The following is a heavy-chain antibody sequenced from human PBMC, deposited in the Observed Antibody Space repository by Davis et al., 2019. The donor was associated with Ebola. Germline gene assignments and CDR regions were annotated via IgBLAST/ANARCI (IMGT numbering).Heavy chain of an antibody. D-gene: IGHD3-3*01. CDR3: AKTYYDFWSGTYYYGMDV. CDR2: IKQDGSEK. Sequence: GESLKISCAASGFTFSSYWMSWVRQAPGKGLEWVANIKQDGSEKYYVDSVNGRFTISRDNAKNSLYLQMNSLRAEDTAVYYCAKTYYDFWSGTYYYGMDVWGQGTTVTVSS. V-gene: IGHV3-7*01. CDR1: GFTFSSYW. J-gene: IGHJ6*02.